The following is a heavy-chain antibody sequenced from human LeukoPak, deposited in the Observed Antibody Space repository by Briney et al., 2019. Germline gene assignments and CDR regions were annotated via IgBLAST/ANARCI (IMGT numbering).Heavy chain of an antibody. V-gene: IGHV4-4*02. J-gene: IGHJ6*03. D-gene: IGHD6-19*01. CDR3: ARASPGEQWLANYYYYYMDV. CDR1: GGSISSSNW. CDR2: IYHSGST. Sequence: PSETLSLTCAVSGGSISSSNWWSWVRQPPGKGLEWIGEIYHSGSTNYNPSLKSRVTISVDTSKNQFSLKLSSVTAADTAVYYCARASPGEQWLANYYYYYMDVWGKGTTVTISS.